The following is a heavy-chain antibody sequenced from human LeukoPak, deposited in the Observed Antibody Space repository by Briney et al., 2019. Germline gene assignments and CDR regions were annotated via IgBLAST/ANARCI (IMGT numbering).Heavy chain of an antibody. CDR3: AREGGTYYYGSGSYYKPDY. J-gene: IGHJ4*02. CDR1: GGTFSSYA. CDR2: IIPIFGTA. Sequence: SVKVSCKASGGTFSSYAISWVRQAPGQGLEWMGRIIPIFGTANYAQKFQGRVTITTDESTSTAYMELRSLRSDDTAVYYCAREGGTYYYGSGSYYKPDYWGQGTLVTVSS. D-gene: IGHD3-10*01. V-gene: IGHV1-69*05.